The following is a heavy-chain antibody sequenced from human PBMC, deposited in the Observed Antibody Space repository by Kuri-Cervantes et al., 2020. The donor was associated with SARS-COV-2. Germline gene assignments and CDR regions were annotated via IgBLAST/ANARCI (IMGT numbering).Heavy chain of an antibody. J-gene: IGHJ5*02. CDR1: GGSISRHY. CDR2: IYYSGST. V-gene: IGHV4-59*04. Sequence: GSLRLSCTVSGGSISRHYWSWIRQPPGKGLEWIGYIYYSGSTYYNPSLKSRVTISVDTSKNQFSLKLSSVTAADTAVYYCARQMMSSITIFGVVITRNWFDPWGQGTLVTVSS. CDR3: ARQMMSSITIFGVVITRNWFDP. D-gene: IGHD3-3*01.